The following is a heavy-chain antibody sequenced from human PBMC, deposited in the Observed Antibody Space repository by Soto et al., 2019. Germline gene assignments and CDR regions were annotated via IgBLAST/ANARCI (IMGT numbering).Heavy chain of an antibody. Sequence: PVGSLRLSCAASGFTFSSYWMHWVRQAPGKGLVWVSRINSDGSSTSYADSVKGRFTISRDNAKNTLYLQMNSLRAEDTAVYYCARAPYSSSWRGGPFDPWGQGTLVTVSS. CDR3: ARAPYSSSWRGGPFDP. V-gene: IGHV3-74*01. J-gene: IGHJ5*02. CDR1: GFTFSSYW. D-gene: IGHD6-13*01. CDR2: INSDGSST.